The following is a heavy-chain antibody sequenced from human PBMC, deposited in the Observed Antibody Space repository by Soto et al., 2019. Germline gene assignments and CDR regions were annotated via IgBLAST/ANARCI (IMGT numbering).Heavy chain of an antibody. CDR1: GGSISGYY. V-gene: IGHV4-59*08. CDR2: IYYSGSS. Sequence: QLQLQESGPGLLKPSETLSLTCTVSGGSISGYYWSWIRQPPGKGLEWIAYIYYSGSSNSNPSLKSRVTISVDTSKNRFSLKLSSVTAADTAVYYCARHSNEYRKSLDYWGQGTLVNVSS. J-gene: IGHJ4*02. D-gene: IGHD1-1*01. CDR3: ARHSNEYRKSLDY.